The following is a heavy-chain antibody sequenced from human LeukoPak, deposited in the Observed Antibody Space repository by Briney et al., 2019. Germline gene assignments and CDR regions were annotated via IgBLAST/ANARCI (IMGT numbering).Heavy chain of an antibody. J-gene: IGHJ4*02. CDR3: ARTIVGAAFDY. V-gene: IGHV3-74*01. D-gene: IGHD1-26*01. CDR2: IDGDGSST. CDR1: GFTFSNYW. Sequence: GGSLRLSCAASGFTFSNYWMHWVSQAPGKGLVWVSRIDGDGSSTSYADSVKGRFTISRDNAKNTLYLQMTSLRAEDTAVYYCARTIVGAAFDYWGQGTLVTVSS.